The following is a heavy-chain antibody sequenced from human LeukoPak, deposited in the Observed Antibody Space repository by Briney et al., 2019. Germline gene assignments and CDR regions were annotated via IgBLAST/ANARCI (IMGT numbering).Heavy chain of an antibody. D-gene: IGHD6-13*01. Sequence: GGSLRLSCAASGFTVSSNYMSWVRQAPGKGLEWVSVIYSGGSTYYADSVKGRFTISRDDSKNTLYLQMNSLRAEDTAVYYCARAPGSSWPPSLDYWGQGTLVTVSS. V-gene: IGHV3-53*01. J-gene: IGHJ4*02. CDR3: ARAPGSSWPPSLDY. CDR1: GFTVSSNY. CDR2: IYSGGST.